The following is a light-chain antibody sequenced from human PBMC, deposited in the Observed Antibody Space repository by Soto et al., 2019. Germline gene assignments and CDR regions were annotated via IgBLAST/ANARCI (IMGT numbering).Light chain of an antibody. CDR2: DAS. Sequence: DIQMTQSPSSLSASVGDRVTITCRASESIRSWLAWYQQKPGKAPKLLISDASSLEAGVPKRFSGSGSGTEFTLTISGLQPDDFATYYCQHYNSYPFTFGPGTNMDI. V-gene: IGKV1-5*01. CDR3: QHYNSYPFT. J-gene: IGKJ3*01. CDR1: ESIRSW.